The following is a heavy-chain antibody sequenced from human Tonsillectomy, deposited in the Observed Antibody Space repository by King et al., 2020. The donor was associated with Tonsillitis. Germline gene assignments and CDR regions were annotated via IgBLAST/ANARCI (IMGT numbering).Heavy chain of an antibody. CDR3: ARARRLGNAFDI. Sequence: VQLVESGGGVVQPGRSLRLSCAASGFTFSPYAMHWVRQAPGKGLEWVALISYDGSKKYYADSVKGRFTISSDNSKNTLYLQMNSLRAEDTAVYYCARARRLGNAFDIWGQGTMVIVSS. CDR2: ISYDGSKK. J-gene: IGHJ3*02. D-gene: IGHD7-27*01. V-gene: IGHV3-30*01. CDR1: GFTFSPYA.